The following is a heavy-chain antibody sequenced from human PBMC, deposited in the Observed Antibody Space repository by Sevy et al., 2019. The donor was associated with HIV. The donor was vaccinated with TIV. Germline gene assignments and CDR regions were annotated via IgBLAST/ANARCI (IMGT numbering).Heavy chain of an antibody. J-gene: IGHJ3*02. CDR3: ASGYYYDSSGYYWGAFDI. CDR1: GFTFSSYS. D-gene: IGHD3-22*01. V-gene: IGHV3-48*02. Sequence: GGSLRLSYAASGFTFSSYSMNWVRQAPGKGLEWVSYISSSSSTIYYADSVKGRFTISRDNAKNSLYLQMNSLRDEDTAVYYCASGYYYDSSGYYWGAFDIWGQGTMVTVSS. CDR2: ISSSSSTI.